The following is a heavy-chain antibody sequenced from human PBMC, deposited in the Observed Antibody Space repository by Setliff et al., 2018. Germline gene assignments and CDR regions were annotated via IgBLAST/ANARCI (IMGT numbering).Heavy chain of an antibody. CDR1: GGSISSDDNY. CDR3: ARRLRESHAFHI. Sequence: SETLSLTCTVSGGSISSDDNYWSWIRLPPGKGLEWIGYIHNSGTAYYNPPLRSRLTISVDTSKNQFSLKLNSVTAADTAVYYCARRLRESHAFHIWGQGTLVTVSS. D-gene: IGHD2-15*01. J-gene: IGHJ3*02. V-gene: IGHV4-30-4*08. CDR2: IHNSGTA.